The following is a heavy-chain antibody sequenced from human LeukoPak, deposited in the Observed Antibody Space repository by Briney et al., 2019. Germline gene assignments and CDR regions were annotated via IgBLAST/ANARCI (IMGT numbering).Heavy chain of an antibody. D-gene: IGHD5-18*01. Sequence: SVKVSCKASGGTFSSYAISWVRQAPGQGLEWMGGIIPIFGTANYAQKFQGRVTITTDESTSTTYMELSSLRSEDTAVYYCATQRGYSYGCFDYWGQGTLVTVSS. CDR1: GGTFSSYA. CDR3: ATQRGYSYGCFDY. V-gene: IGHV1-69*05. CDR2: IIPIFGTA. J-gene: IGHJ4*02.